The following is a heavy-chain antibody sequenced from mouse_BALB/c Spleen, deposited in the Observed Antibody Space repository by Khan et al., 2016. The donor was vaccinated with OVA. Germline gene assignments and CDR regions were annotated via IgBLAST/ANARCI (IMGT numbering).Heavy chain of an antibody. CDR2: INTETVEP. Sequence: QIQLVQSGPELKKPGETVKISCKASGYTFTDYSMHWVKQTPGKGLKWLGWINTETVEPAYADDFKGRFAFSLETSANTDYLQINNLKNEDTATYFCTRIYGYGGYWGQGTTLTVSS. D-gene: IGHD2-2*01. CDR1: GYTFTDYS. CDR3: TRIYGYGGY. J-gene: IGHJ2*01. V-gene: IGHV9-2-1*01.